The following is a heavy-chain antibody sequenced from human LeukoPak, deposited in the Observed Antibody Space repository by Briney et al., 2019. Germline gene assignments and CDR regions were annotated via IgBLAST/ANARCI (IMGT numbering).Heavy chain of an antibody. CDR2: IGTAGEI. J-gene: IGHJ6*03. D-gene: IGHD6-13*01. V-gene: IGHV3-13*01. CDR3: ARGFAPSSIAAAGIVSYYYYYMDV. Sequence: GGSLRLSCAASGFTFSSYDIHWVRQATGKGLEWVSGIGTAGEIYYPGSVKGRFTISRENAKNSLYLQMNSLRAGDTAVYYCARGFAPSSIAAAGIVSYYYYYMDVWGKGTTVTVSS. CDR1: GFTFSSYD.